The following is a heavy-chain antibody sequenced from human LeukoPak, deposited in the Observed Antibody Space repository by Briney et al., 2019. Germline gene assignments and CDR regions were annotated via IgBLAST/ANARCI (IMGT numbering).Heavy chain of an antibody. D-gene: IGHD6-6*01. CDR2: ISSSGGTI. CDR1: GFTFSDYY. Sequence: GGSLRLSCAASGFTFSDYYMSWIRQAPGKGLEWVSYISSSGGTIYYADSVKGRFTISRDNAKNSLYLQMNSLRAEDTAVYYCARAGYSSSSHFDYWGQGTLVTVSS. CDR3: ARAGYSSSSHFDY. V-gene: IGHV3-11*01. J-gene: IGHJ4*02.